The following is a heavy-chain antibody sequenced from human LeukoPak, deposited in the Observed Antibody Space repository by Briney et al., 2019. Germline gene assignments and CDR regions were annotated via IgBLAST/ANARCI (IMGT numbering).Heavy chain of an antibody. CDR2: INHSGST. Sequence: SETLSLTCAVYGGSFSGYYWSWIRQPPGKGLEWIGEINHSGSTNYNPSLKSRVTISVDTSKNQFSLKLSSVTAADTAVYYCARDRARGTIDYWGQGTLDTVSS. V-gene: IGHV4-34*01. CDR1: GGSFSGYY. D-gene: IGHD2-8*01. J-gene: IGHJ4*02. CDR3: ARDRARGTIDY.